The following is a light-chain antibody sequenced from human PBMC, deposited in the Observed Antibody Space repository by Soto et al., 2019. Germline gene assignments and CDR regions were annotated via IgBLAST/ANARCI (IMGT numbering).Light chain of an antibody. CDR1: QGIANY. CDR3: QKYNRAPLT. V-gene: IGKV1-27*01. CDR2: SAS. Sequence: DIQMTQSPSSLSASVGDRVTITCRASQGIANYLAWYQQTPGNVPKLLIYSASTLQSGVPSRFSGSGSGTDFPLTISSLQPEDVATYYCQKYNRAPLTFGPGTKVDIK. J-gene: IGKJ3*01.